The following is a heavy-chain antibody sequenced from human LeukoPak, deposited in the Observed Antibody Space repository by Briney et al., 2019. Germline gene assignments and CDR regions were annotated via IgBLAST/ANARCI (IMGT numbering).Heavy chain of an antibody. J-gene: IGHJ6*04. CDR1: GFTFSSYG. V-gene: IGHV3-30*18. CDR3: AKGYYGSGSYVLMDV. CDR2: ISYDGSNK. D-gene: IGHD3-10*01. Sequence: GRSLRLSCAASGFTFSSYGMHWVRQAPGKGLERVAVISYDGSNKYYADSVKGRFTISRDNSKNTLYLQMNSLRAEDTAVYYCAKGYYGSGSYVLMDVWGKGTTVTVSS.